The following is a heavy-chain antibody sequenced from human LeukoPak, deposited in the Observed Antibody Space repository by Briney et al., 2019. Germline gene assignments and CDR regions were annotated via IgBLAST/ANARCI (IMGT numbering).Heavy chain of an antibody. J-gene: IGHJ5*02. V-gene: IGHV1-46*01. CDR2: INPSGGST. CDR3: ARDKRRNWFDP. CDR1: GGTLRSYA. Sequence: GASVKVSCKASGGTLRSYAISWVRQAPGQGLEWMGIINPSGGSTSYAQKFQGRVTMTRDTSTSTVYMELSSLRSEDTAVYYCARDKRRNWFDPWGQGTLVTVSS.